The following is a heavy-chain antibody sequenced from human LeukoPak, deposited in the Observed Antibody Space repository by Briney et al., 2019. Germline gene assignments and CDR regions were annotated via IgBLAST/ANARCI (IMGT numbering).Heavy chain of an antibody. V-gene: IGHV1-24*01. CDR1: GYTLTELS. D-gene: IGHD6-13*01. CDR2: FDPEDGET. J-gene: IGHJ4*02. CDR3: ATVPPNELIQYSSSWTFDY. Sequence: ASVKVSCKVSGYTLTELSMHWVRQAPGKGLEWMGGFDPEDGETIYAQKFQGRVTMTEDTSTDTAYMELSSLRSEDTAVYYCATVPPNELIQYSSSWTFDYWGQGTLVTVSS.